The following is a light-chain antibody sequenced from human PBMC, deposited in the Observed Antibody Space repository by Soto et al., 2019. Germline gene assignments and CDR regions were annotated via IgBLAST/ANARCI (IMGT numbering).Light chain of an antibody. Sequence: EIQMTQSPSTLSGSVGDSVTNTCRASQTIGSWLSWYQQKPGKAPKLLVYSASTLQSGVPSRFSGSGSGPDFTLTISSLQPEDSATYFCQQLNSYPQTFGQGTRLEIK. J-gene: IGKJ5*01. CDR3: QQLNSYPQT. V-gene: IGKV1-5*01. CDR1: QTIGSW. CDR2: SAS.